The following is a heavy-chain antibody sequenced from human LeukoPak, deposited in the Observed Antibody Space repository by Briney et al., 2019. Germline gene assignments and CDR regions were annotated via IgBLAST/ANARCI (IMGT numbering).Heavy chain of an antibody. V-gene: IGHV1-69*05. J-gene: IGHJ4*02. CDR2: IIPIFGTA. CDR3: ARGGSGSYYKMNY. CDR1: GGTFSSYA. Sequence: SVKVSCKASGGTFSSYAISWVRQAPGQGLEWMGGIIPIFGTANYAQKFQGRVTITTDESTSTAYMEPSSLRSEDTAVYYCARGGSGSYYKMNYWGQGTLVTVSS. D-gene: IGHD3-10*01.